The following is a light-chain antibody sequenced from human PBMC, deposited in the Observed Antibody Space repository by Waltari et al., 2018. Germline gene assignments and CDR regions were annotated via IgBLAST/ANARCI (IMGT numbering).Light chain of an antibody. J-gene: IGLJ3*02. Sequence: SYVLTQPPSVSVAPGQTASVTCTGSNIGSKSVHWYQQRPGQAPVLVVSDDSDRPSGIPDRVSVSKSGHTATLSISGVEAGDEADFYCQVRGGADDFWVFGGGTRLTVL. CDR1: NIGSKS. CDR3: QVRGGADDFWV. CDR2: DDS. V-gene: IGLV3-21*02.